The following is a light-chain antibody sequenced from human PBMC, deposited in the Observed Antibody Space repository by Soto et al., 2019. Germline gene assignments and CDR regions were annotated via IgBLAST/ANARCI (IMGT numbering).Light chain of an antibody. Sequence: QSALAQPASVSGSPRQSITISCTRASSDVGSYTYVSWYQHHPGKAPKLIIYEATKRPSGVSYRFSGSKSGNTASLTISGLQAEDEADYYCTSYTITSPYVFGTGTKVTVL. CDR1: SSDVGSYTY. CDR2: EAT. J-gene: IGLJ1*01. V-gene: IGLV2-14*01. CDR3: TSYTITSPYV.